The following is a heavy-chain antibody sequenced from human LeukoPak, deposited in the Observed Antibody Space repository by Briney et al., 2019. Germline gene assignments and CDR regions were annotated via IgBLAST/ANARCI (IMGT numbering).Heavy chain of an antibody. J-gene: IGHJ4*02. D-gene: IGHD4/OR15-4a*01. V-gene: IGHV4-59*08. CDR1: GGSISTYY. CDR2: IDYSGST. CDR3: ARLHLWWLTDY. Sequence: SETLSLTCTVSGGSISTYYWSWIRQPPGKGLDYIGYIDYSGSTNYNPSLKSRLTISLDTSKNQFSLSLSSVTAADTAVYYCARLHLWWLTDYWGQGTLVTVSS.